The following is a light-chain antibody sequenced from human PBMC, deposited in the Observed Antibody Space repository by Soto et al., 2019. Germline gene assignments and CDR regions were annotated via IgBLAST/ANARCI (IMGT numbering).Light chain of an antibody. Sequence: DIQIPQFPSSLSASVGDRVTITCRSSLRIISYLKLYQQKPVKVPNLLIDSAFSLQTGVPSRFSGSGSGTDYTLTISSLQPEEFAAYFCQQSDSGPRTFGQGTKVDI. J-gene: IGKJ2*02. CDR3: QQSDSGPRT. V-gene: IGKV1-39*01. CDR2: SAF. CDR1: LRIISY.